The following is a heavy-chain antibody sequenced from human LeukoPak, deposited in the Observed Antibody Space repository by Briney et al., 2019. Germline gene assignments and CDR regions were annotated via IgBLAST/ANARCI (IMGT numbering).Heavy chain of an antibody. CDR1: GGTFSSYA. V-gene: IGHV1-69*13. CDR3: ARGIRYYDILTGHVKGHDNSYYYYMDV. D-gene: IGHD3-9*01. CDR2: IIPMFETA. J-gene: IGHJ6*03. Sequence: ASVKVSCKASGGTFSSYAISWVRQAPGQGLEWMGVIIPMFETANYAQKFPGRVTITADEFTTTVYMELSSLRSEDTAVYYCARGIRYYDILTGHVKGHDNSYYYYMDVWGQGTAVTISS.